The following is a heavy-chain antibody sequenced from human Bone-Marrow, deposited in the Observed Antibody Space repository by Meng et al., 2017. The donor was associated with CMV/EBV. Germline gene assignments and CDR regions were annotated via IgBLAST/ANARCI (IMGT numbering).Heavy chain of an antibody. CDR1: GYTFTSYG. J-gene: IGHJ5*02. CDR2: ISAYNGNT. CDR3: ARAAPLIVVVPAAGWFDP. D-gene: IGHD2-2*01. V-gene: IGHV1-18*01. Sequence: QVHPGQLGAEVKKPGASVKVSCRASGYTFTSYGISWVRQAPGQGLEWMGWISAYNGNTNYAQKLQGRVTMTTDTSTSTAYMELRSLRSDDTAVYYCARAAPLIVVVPAAGWFDPWGQGTLVTVSS.